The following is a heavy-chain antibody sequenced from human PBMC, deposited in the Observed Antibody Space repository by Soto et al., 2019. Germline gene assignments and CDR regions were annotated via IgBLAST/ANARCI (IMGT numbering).Heavy chain of an antibody. CDR1: GYTFTSYG. CDR2: ISAYNGNT. J-gene: IGHJ5*02. CDR3: ARDREQQLHIGYWFDP. V-gene: IGHV1-18*01. Sequence: ASVKVSCKASGYTFTSYGISWVRQAPGQGLEWMGWISAYNGNTNYAQKLQGRVTMTTDTSTSTAYMELSSLRSEDTAVYYCARDREQQLHIGYWFDPWGQGTLVTVSS. D-gene: IGHD6-13*01.